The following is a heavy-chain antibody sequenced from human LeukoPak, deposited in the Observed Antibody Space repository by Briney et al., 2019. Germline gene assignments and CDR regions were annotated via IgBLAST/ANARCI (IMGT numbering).Heavy chain of an antibody. CDR1: GFTFSSYG. Sequence: GGSLRLSCAASGFTFSSYGMHWVRQAPGKGLEWVAVISYDGSNKYYADSVKGRFTISRDNSKNTLYLQMNSLRAEDTAVYHCAKARAIFGVPSGCHYMDVWGKGTTVTVSS. CDR3: AKARAIFGVPSGCHYMDV. D-gene: IGHD3-3*01. CDR2: ISYDGSNK. V-gene: IGHV3-30*18. J-gene: IGHJ6*03.